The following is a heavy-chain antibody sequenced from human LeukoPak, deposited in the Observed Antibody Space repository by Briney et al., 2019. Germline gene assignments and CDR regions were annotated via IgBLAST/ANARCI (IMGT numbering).Heavy chain of an antibody. Sequence: GGSLRLSCAASGFTFRSYAMNWVRQAPGKGLEWVSAISGSGSSTYYADSVKGRFTISRDNSKNTLYLQMNSLRAEDTAVYYCAKDGPGGWGYFDYWGQGTLVTVSS. D-gene: IGHD6-19*01. CDR3: AKDGPGGWGYFDY. J-gene: IGHJ4*02. CDR2: ISGSGSST. CDR1: GFTFRSYA. V-gene: IGHV3-23*01.